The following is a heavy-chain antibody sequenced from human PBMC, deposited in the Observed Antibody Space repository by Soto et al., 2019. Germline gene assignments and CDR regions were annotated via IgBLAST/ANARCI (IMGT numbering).Heavy chain of an antibody. Sequence: ASVKVSCKASGGTFSSYAISWVRQAPGQGLEWMGWINPNSGGTNYAQNFQGRVTMTRDTSISTAYMELSRLRSDDTAVYYCARSSGSYSYSGMDVWGQGTTVTVSS. CDR1: GGTFSSYA. J-gene: IGHJ6*02. V-gene: IGHV1-2*02. CDR2: INPNSGGT. CDR3: ARSSGSYSYSGMDV. D-gene: IGHD1-26*01.